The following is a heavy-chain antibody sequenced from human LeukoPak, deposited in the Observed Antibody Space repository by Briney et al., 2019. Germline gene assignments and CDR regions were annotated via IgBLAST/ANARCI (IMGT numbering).Heavy chain of an antibody. CDR1: GGSISSYY. CDR3: ARSGYCSSTSCRRYFDL. D-gene: IGHD2-2*01. V-gene: IGHV4-59*01. J-gene: IGHJ2*01. Sequence: PSETLSLTCTVSGGSISSYYRSWIRQPPGKGLEWIGYIYYSGSTNYNPSLKSRVTISVDTSKNQFSLKLSSVTAADTAVYYCARSGYCSSTSCRRYFDLWGRGTLVTVSS. CDR2: IYYSGST.